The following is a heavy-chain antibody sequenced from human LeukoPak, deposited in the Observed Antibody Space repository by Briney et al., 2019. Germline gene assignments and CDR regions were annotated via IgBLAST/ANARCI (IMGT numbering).Heavy chain of an antibody. D-gene: IGHD3-3*01. V-gene: IGHV1-2*02. CDR1: GYTFTGYD. Sequence: ASVSVSCKASGYTFTGYDMHWVRQAPGQGLEWMGWINPNSGGTNYAQKFQGRVTMTRDTSISTAYMELSRLRSDDTAVYYCAREPLGYDFWSGYYMDVWGKGTTVTVSS. J-gene: IGHJ6*03. CDR2: INPNSGGT. CDR3: AREPLGYDFWSGYYMDV.